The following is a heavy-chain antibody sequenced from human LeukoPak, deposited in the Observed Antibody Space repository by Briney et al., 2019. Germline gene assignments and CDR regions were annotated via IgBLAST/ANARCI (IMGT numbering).Heavy chain of an antibody. Sequence: GGSLRLSCAASGFSFSSYWMHWVRQVPGKGLVWVPRINSDGSSTIYADSVKGRFTISRDNAKNTLYLQMNSLRAEDTAVYCCARGRGSGSSDYWGQGTLVPVSS. D-gene: IGHD3-10*01. V-gene: IGHV3-74*01. J-gene: IGHJ4*02. CDR1: GFSFSSYW. CDR3: ARGRGSGSSDY. CDR2: INSDGSST.